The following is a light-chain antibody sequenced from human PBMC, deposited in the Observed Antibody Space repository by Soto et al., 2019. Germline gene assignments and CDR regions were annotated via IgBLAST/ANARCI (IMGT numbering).Light chain of an antibody. V-gene: IGKV1-5*01. J-gene: IGKJ1*01. Sequence: DIQITQSPSTLSASVGDRVTITFRASQSISSWLAWYQQKPGKAPKLLIYDASSLESGVPSRFSGSGSGTEFTLTISSLQPDDFATYYCQHYNSYSEAFGQGTKVDIK. CDR3: QHYNSYSEA. CDR1: QSISSW. CDR2: DAS.